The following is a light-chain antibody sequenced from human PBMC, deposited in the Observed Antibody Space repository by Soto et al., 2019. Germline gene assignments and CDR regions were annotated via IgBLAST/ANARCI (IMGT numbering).Light chain of an antibody. CDR1: QSISSW. V-gene: IGKV1-5*01. Sequence: DFLIKKYPSTLSASVGDRVTITCRASQSISSWLAWYQQKPGKAPKVLIYDASSLESGVPPRFSGSGSGTEFTLTISSLQPDDFATYYCQPYNSYPWTFGHGTRVDIK. CDR2: DAS. J-gene: IGKJ1*01. CDR3: QPYNSYPWT.